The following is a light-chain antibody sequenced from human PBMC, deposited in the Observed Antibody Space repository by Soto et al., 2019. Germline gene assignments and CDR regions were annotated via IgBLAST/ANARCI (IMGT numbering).Light chain of an antibody. CDR2: AAS. Sequence: DIQLTQSPSFLSASVGDRVTITCRVSQAISSYLDWYQQKPGKGPKLLIHAASTLQSGVPLRFSGSGSGTEFTLTISSLQPEDFAAYYCLQLNSYPLTFGGGTEVEI. CDR3: LQLNSYPLT. J-gene: IGKJ4*01. V-gene: IGKV1-9*01. CDR1: QAISSY.